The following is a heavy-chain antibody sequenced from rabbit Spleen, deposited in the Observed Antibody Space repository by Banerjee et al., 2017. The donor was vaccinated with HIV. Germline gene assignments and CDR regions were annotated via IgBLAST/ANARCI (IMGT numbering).Heavy chain of an antibody. J-gene: IGHJ4*01. CDR3: VRGASSSGYYNL. D-gene: IGHD1-1*01. V-gene: IGHV1S7*01. CDR1: GFDFSSYY. Sequence: QLKETGGGLVQPGGSLTLSCKASGFDFSSYYMSWVRQAPGKGLEWIGYIDLVFGSTYYASWVNGRFTIYSQNAQNTLYLQLNSLTVADTATYFCVRGASSSGYYNLWGPGTLVTVS. CDR2: IDLVFGST.